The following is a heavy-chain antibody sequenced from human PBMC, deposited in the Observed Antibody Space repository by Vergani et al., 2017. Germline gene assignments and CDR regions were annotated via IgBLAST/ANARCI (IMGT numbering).Heavy chain of an antibody. V-gene: IGHV3-23*01. CDR1: GFTFTNFA. D-gene: IGHD5-12*01. Sequence: EVQLLESGGNLVQPGGSLRLSCAASGFTFTNFAMTWVRQAPGEGLEWVSGISGSGGFTYYADSVKGRFTISRDNSKNTLFLQLKTLRAEDTGVYYCAKDYNIMGALHYWGQGTLVAVSS. CDR3: AKDYNIMGALHY. J-gene: IGHJ4*02. CDR2: ISGSGGFT.